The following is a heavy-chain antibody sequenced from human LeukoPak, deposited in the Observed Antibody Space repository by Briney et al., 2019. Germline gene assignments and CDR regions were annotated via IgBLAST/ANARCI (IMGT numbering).Heavy chain of an antibody. J-gene: IGHJ1*01. D-gene: IGHD3-22*01. V-gene: IGHV3-23*01. CDR3: AKASTMIVVTRPGYFQH. CDR1: GFTFSSYA. CDR2: ISGSGGST. Sequence: SGGSLRLSCAASGFTFSSYAMSWVRQAPGKGLEWVSAISGSGGSTYYADSVKGRFTISRDNSKSTLYLQMNSLRAEDTAVYYCAKASTMIVVTRPGYFQHWGQGTLVTVSS.